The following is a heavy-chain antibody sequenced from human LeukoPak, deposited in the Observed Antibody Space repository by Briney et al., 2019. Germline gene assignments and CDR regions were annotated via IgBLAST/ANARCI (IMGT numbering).Heavy chain of an antibody. Sequence: GGSLRLSCAASGFTVSSNYMNWVRQAPGKGLEWVSVLYSAGNTFYADSVKGRFTISRDNSKNTLYLQMNSLRPEDTAVYYCARAREHVAIDYWGQGTLVTVSS. CDR3: ARAREHVAIDY. J-gene: IGHJ4*02. D-gene: IGHD1/OR15-1a*01. V-gene: IGHV3-66*02. CDR1: GFTVSSNY. CDR2: LYSAGNT.